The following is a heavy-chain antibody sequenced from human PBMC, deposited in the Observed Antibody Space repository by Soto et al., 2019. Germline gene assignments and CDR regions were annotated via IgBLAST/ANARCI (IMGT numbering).Heavy chain of an antibody. CDR2: ISYDGSNS. V-gene: IGHV3-30*18. D-gene: IGHD2-8*01. CDR3: AKDHRNGGSRIDY. CDR1: RFSFRAHG. J-gene: IGHJ4*02. Sequence: PGGSLRLSCAASRFSFRAHGMHWVRQAPGKGLEWVAFISYDGSNSYYADSVKGRFTISRDNSNDALYLQMSSLRPEDTAVYFCAKDHRNGGSRIDYWGQGTLVTVSS.